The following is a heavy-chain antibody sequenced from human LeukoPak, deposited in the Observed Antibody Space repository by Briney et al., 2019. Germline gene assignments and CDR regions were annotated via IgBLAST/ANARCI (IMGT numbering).Heavy chain of an antibody. CDR1: GGSITGHY. CDR3: VGHSSSWPGFFDY. D-gene: IGHD6-13*01. CDR2: IHYTGST. J-gene: IGHJ4*02. Sequence: SETLSLTCTVSGGSITGHYWSWIRQPPGRGLEWIGHIHYTGSTNYNPSLKSRVTISVDTSKNQFSLKLSSVTAADTAVYSCVGHSSSWPGFFDYWGQGTLVTVSS. V-gene: IGHV4-59*11.